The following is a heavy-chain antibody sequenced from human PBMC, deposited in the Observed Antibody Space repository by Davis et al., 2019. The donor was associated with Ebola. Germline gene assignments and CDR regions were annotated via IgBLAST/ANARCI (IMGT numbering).Heavy chain of an antibody. CDR1: GFPITEYG. J-gene: IGHJ2*01. V-gene: IGHV3-30*18. CDR2: ISSDGSRE. CDR3: AKLRSHDYTDSSDDFYLDL. Sequence: GGSLRLSCAASGFPITEYGMHWVRQAPGKGLEWVALISSDGSREYYADSVEGRFTISKDNSGNTLYLHMNALTAEDTALYYCAKLRSHDYTDSSDDFYLDLWGRGTLVTVSS. D-gene: IGHD3-16*01.